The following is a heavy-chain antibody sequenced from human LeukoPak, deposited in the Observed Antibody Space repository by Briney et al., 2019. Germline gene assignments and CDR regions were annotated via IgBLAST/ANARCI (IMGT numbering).Heavy chain of an antibody. CDR2: IKSDGSTT. D-gene: IGHD2-8*01. Sequence: GRSLRLSCAASGFIFSTSWMHWVRQAPGKGLVWVSRIKSDGSTTTYADSVKGRFTISRDNAKNTLFLQMNSLRGEDTAVYYCASGSFCTNGVCYKGFDEWGQGSLVSVS. CDR3: ASGSFCTNGVCYKGFDE. CDR1: GFIFSTSW. J-gene: IGHJ4*02. V-gene: IGHV3-74*01.